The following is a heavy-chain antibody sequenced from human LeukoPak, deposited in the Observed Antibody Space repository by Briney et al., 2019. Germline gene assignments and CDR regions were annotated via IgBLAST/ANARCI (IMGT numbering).Heavy chain of an antibody. CDR2: IIPILGTA. CDR1: GGTLSRCG. CDR3: ARRGERIVVAGVGSVQYSFDY. D-gene: IGHD6-19*01. Sequence: SVKVSRKASGGTLSRCGITWVRQAPGQGLEWMGGIIPILGTANYAQKFQGRVTITADESTSTAYMELSSLRSDDTALYYCARRGERIVVAGVGSVQYSFDYWGQGTLVTVSS. J-gene: IGHJ4*02. V-gene: IGHV1-69*01.